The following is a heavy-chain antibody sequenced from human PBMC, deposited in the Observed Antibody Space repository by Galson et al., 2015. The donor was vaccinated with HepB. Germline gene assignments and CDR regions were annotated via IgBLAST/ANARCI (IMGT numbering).Heavy chain of an antibody. D-gene: IGHD2-21*01. CDR3: ARFLLSGDLLLDV. V-gene: IGHV1-18*01. Sequence: SVKVSCKASGYTFTSYGISWVRQAPGQGLEWMGWISAYNGNTNYAQKLQGRVTMTTDTSTSTAYMELRSLRSGDTAVYYCARFLLSGDLLLDVWGRGTTVTVSS. CDR2: ISAYNGNT. CDR1: GYTFTSYG. J-gene: IGHJ6*02.